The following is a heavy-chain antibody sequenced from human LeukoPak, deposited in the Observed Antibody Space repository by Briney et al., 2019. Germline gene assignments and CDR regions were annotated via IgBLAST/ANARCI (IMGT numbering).Heavy chain of an antibody. D-gene: IGHD4-17*01. CDR1: GFTLSSYG. Sequence: PGRSLRLSCAASGFTLSSYGMHWVRQAPGKGLEWVAVISYDGSNKYYADSVKGRFTISRDNSKNTLYLQMNSLRAEDTAVYYCAKDVENGDYCFDYWGQGTLVTVSS. J-gene: IGHJ4*02. CDR2: ISYDGSNK. CDR3: AKDVENGDYCFDY. V-gene: IGHV3-30*18.